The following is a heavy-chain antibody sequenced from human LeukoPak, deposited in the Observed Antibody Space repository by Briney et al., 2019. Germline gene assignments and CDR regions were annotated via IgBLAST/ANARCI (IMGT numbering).Heavy chain of an antibody. CDR3: ASAVGVAPHDAFDI. V-gene: IGHV4-30-2*01. Sequence: SQTLSLTCAVSGGSISSGGYSWSWIRQPPGKGLEWIRYIYHSGSTYYNPSLKSRDTISVDRSKSQFSLKLSSVTAADTAVYYCASAVGVAPHDAFDIWGQETMVTVSS. J-gene: IGHJ3*02. CDR2: IYHSGST. CDR1: GGSISSGGYS. D-gene: IGHD2-15*01.